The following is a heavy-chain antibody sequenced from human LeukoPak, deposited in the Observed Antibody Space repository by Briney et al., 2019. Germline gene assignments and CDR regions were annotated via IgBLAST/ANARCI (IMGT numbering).Heavy chain of an antibody. V-gene: IGHV3-33*06. D-gene: IGHD3-9*01. J-gene: IGHJ5*02. CDR1: GFTFSTSG. Sequence: GGSLRLSCVASGFTFSTSGMHWVRQAPGKGLEWVAAIWHDGNSKYYADSVKGRFTISRDNSKNTLYLQMNSLRAEDTALYYCAKPYSGTILTGWFDPWGQGTLVTVSS. CDR3: AKPYSGTILTGWFDP. CDR2: IWHDGNSK.